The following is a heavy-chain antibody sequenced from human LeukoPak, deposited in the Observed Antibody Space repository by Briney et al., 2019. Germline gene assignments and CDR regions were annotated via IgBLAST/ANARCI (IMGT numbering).Heavy chain of an antibody. CDR3: AKNLGYYHPSGPDAFDI. J-gene: IGHJ3*02. D-gene: IGHD3-22*01. Sequence: GGSLRLSCAASGFTFSSHRMNWVRQTPGKGLEWLSYISSTSGSTYYADSVKGRFTISSDNGKKSLYLQMNGLRAEDTAVYYCAKNLGYYHPSGPDAFDIWGQGTVVSVSS. CDR1: GFTFSSHR. CDR2: ISSTSGST. V-gene: IGHV3-48*04.